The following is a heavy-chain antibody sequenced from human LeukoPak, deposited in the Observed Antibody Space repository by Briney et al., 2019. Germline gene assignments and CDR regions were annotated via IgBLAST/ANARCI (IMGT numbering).Heavy chain of an antibody. CDR3: AKDRVVGAT. CDR2: ISSSGSTI. V-gene: IGHV3-48*03. J-gene: IGHJ1*01. D-gene: IGHD1-26*01. CDR1: GFTFSSYE. Sequence: GGSLRLSCAASGFTFSSYEMNWVRQAPGKGLEWVSYISSSGSTIYYADSVKGRFTISRDNSKNTLYLQMNSLRAEDTAVYYCAKDRVVGATWGQGTLVTVSS.